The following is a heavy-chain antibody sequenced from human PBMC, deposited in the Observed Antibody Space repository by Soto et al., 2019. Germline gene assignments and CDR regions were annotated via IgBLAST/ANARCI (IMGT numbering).Heavy chain of an antibody. CDR2: ISAYNGNT. CDR1: GYTFTSYG. J-gene: IGHJ4*02. D-gene: IGHD6-13*01. V-gene: IGHV1-18*04. Sequence: ASVKVSCKASGYTFTSYGISWVRQAPGQGLEWMGWISAYNGNTNYAQKLQGRVTMTTDTSTSAAYMELRSLRSDDTAVYYCARETPLGYSSSWSTPNLAYWGQGTLVTVSS. CDR3: ARETPLGYSSSWSTPNLAY.